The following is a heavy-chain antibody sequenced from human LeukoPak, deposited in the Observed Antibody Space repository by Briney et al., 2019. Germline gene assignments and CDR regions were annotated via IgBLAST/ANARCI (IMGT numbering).Heavy chain of an antibody. D-gene: IGHD1-26*01. Sequence: PSETLSLTCTVSGSSISSYSWSWIRQSAGKGLEWIGHIYISGSTNFNPSLKSRVTMSLDTSKNQFSLKLSSVTAADTAVYYCARENSGSYSEFDDWGQGTLVTVSS. V-gene: IGHV4-4*07. CDR2: IYISGST. J-gene: IGHJ4*02. CDR1: GSSISSYS. CDR3: ARENSGSYSEFDD.